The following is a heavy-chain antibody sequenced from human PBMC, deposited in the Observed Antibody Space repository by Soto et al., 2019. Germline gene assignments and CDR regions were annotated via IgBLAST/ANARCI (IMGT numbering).Heavy chain of an antibody. J-gene: IGHJ6*02. CDR3: TRDSFRPDASGTYYYYGMDV. CDR1: EFTFGNYW. V-gene: IGHV3-74*01. D-gene: IGHD3-10*01. CDR2: ISPDGSQT. Sequence: EVHLVESGGGLVQPGGSLRLSCAGSEFTFGNYWLHWVRQAPGTGLVWVSRISPDGSQTAYADSVKGRFTISRDNAKKTLYLQLNSLRAEDTAVYYCTRDSFRPDASGTYYYYGMDVWGQGTTVTVS.